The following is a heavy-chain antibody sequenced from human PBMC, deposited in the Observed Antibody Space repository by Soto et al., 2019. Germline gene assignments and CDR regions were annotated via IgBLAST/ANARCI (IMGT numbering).Heavy chain of an antibody. CDR2: ISYDGSND. V-gene: IGHV3-30*18. Sequence: GGSLRLSCAASGFTFSSVGMHWVRQAPGKGLEWVALISYDGSNDYYADSVKGRFTISRDNSRDTLYVQMNSLRDDDTAVYYCAKGVYSTDYYGMDVWGQGTTVTVSS. J-gene: IGHJ6*02. CDR1: GFTFSSVG. CDR3: AKGVYSTDYYGMDV. D-gene: IGHD6-13*01.